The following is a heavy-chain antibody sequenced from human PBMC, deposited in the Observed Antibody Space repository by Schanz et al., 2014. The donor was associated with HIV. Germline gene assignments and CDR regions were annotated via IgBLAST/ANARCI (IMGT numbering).Heavy chain of an antibody. D-gene: IGHD5-18*01. V-gene: IGHV3-23*01. J-gene: IGHJ4*02. CDR2: ISGTGGST. CDR3: ARGLPADY. CDR1: GFTFSSNA. Sequence: EVQLLESGGGLVEPGGSLRLSCAASGFTFSSNAMSWVRQAPGKGLEWVSAISGTGGSTYYADSVKGRFTISRDNSRNTLYLQMNSLRAEDTAVYYCARGLPADYWGQGTLVIVSS.